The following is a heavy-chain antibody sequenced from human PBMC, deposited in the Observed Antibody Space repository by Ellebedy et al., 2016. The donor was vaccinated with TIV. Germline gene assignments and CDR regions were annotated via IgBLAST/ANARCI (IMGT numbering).Heavy chain of an antibody. CDR3: AMAAEYGY. CDR2: FLDYEDT. J-gene: IGHJ4*02. CDR1: EFTVNRRY. V-gene: IGHV3-66*01. D-gene: IGHD4-17*01. Sequence: GGSLRLSXTASEFTVNRRYMSWVRQAPGKGLECVSLFLDYEDTFYTASVRGRFTISSDRSKNILYLEMNSLQVEDTAVYYCAMAAEYGYWGQGTRVTVSS.